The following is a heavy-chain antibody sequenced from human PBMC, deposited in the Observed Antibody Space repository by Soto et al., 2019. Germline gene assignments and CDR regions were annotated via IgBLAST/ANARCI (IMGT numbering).Heavy chain of an antibody. V-gene: IGHV4-31*03. J-gene: IGHJ4*02. Sequence: LSLTCPVSGGSITTGGSYWSWIRQHPGKGLEWIGNIYHSGNTYYNPSLKSRLTISVDTSKNHFSLMVDSVTAADTAVYYCARARFQVLYGKPYFDSWGQGTLVTVSS. CDR3: ARARFQVLYGKPYFDS. CDR2: IYHSGNT. CDR1: GGSITTGGSY. D-gene: IGHD2-2*02.